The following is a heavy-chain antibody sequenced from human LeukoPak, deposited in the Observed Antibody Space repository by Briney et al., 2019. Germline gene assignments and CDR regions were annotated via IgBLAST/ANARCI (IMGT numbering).Heavy chain of an antibody. D-gene: IGHD4-17*01. J-gene: IGHJ5*02. CDR3: AKARDYEVGFDP. V-gene: IGHV4-39*07. CDR2: IYYSGST. CDR1: GGSISSIISY. Sequence: PSETLSLTCAVSGGSISSIISYWGWIRQPPGNGLEWIGTIYYSGSTYYNPSLKSRVTISLDTSKNQFSLNLDSVTAADTAVYYCAKARDYEVGFDPWGQGMLVTVSS.